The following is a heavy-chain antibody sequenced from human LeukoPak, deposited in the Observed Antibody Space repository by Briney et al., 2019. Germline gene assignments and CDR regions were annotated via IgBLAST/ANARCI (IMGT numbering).Heavy chain of an antibody. J-gene: IGHJ4*02. CDR1: GFTFSSYS. D-gene: IGHD3-16*01. V-gene: IGHV3-48*01. CDR3: ARVYRGGPIAQPYYFDY. Sequence: GGALRLSCAASGFTFSSYSMNWVRQAPGKGLEGVSYISSSSSTIYYADSVKGRFTISRDNAKNSLYLQMNSLRAEDTAVYYCARVYRGGPIAQPYYFDYWGQGTLVTVSS. CDR2: ISSSSSTI.